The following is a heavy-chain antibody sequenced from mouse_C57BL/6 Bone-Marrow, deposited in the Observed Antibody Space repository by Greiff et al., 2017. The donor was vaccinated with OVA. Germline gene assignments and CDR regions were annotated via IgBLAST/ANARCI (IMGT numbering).Heavy chain of an antibody. D-gene: IGHD1-3*01. CDR3: AREESFPWYFGY. J-gene: IGHJ2*01. CDR1: GYTFTSYW. CDR2: IHTNSGST. Sequence: QVQLQQPGAELVKPGASVKLSCKASGYTFTSYWMHWVKQRPGQGLEWIGMIHTNSGSTNYNEKFKSKATLTVDKSSSTAYMQISSLTSEDSAVYYCAREESFPWYFGYWGQGTTLTVSS. V-gene: IGHV1-64*01.